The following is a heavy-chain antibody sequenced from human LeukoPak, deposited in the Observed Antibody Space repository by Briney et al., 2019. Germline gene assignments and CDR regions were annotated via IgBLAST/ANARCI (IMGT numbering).Heavy chain of an antibody. V-gene: IGHV3-23*01. Sequence: PGGSLRLSCAASGFTFTSYAMTWVRQAPGKGLEWVSTISGGGVTTNYADSVKGRFTVSRDNSKNTLYLQMNSLRAEDTAVYYCAKRVYGYLDYWGQGTLVTDSS. CDR3: AKRVYGYLDY. J-gene: IGHJ4*02. D-gene: IGHD3-10*01. CDR1: GFTFTSYA. CDR2: ISGGGVTT.